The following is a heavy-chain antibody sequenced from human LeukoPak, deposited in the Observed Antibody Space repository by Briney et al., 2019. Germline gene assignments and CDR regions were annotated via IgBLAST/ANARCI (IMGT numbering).Heavy chain of an antibody. Sequence: ASVKVSCKASGFTFTTSAVQWARQARGQRLEWIGWIEVGNGNTNYAQKFQERVTIIGDMSTSTAYMDLSSLRFEDTAVYYCARSNNDGDYLGVGFDYWGQGTLVTVSS. CDR3: ARSNNDGDYLGVGFDY. V-gene: IGHV1-58*01. J-gene: IGHJ4*02. CDR1: GFTFTTSA. D-gene: IGHD4-17*01. CDR2: IEVGNGNT.